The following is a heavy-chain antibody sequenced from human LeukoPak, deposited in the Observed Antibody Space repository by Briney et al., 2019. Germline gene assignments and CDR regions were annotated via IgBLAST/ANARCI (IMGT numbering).Heavy chain of an antibody. Sequence: GGSLRLSCAASGFTFSNYAMSWVRQAPGKGLERVSVINYSGTKTYYAQSVKGRFTISRDNSRNTLFLQMNSLGAEDTAVYYCAKDYQLVDSWGQGTLVTVSS. J-gene: IGHJ4*02. CDR1: GFTFSNYA. CDR2: INYSGTKT. CDR3: AKDYQLVDS. D-gene: IGHD1-1*01. V-gene: IGHV3-23*01.